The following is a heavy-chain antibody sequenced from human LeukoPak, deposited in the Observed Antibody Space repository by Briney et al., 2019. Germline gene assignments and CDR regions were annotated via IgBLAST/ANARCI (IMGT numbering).Heavy chain of an antibody. Sequence: SETLSLTCTVSGGSVSSGSYYWSWIRQPPGKGLEWIGYIYYSGSTSYNPSLKSRVTISVDTSKNQFSLKLSSVTAADTAVYYCASYSYGLQDWFDPWGQGTLVTVSS. V-gene: IGHV4-61*01. CDR3: ASYSYGLQDWFDP. CDR1: GGSVSSGSYY. CDR2: IYYSGST. J-gene: IGHJ5*02. D-gene: IGHD5-18*01.